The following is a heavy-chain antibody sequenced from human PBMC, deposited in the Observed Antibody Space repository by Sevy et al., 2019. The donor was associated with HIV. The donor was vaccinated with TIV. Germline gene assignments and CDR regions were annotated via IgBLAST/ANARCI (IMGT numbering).Heavy chain of an antibody. J-gene: IGHJ1*01. Sequence: GESLKISCKGSGYRFTSYWIGWVRQMPGKGPEWMGIISPGDSDTRYSPSFQGQVTISADKSISTAYLQWSSLKASDTAMYYCERAGISIDGYFQHWGQGTLVTVSS. CDR2: ISPGDSDT. CDR1: GYRFTSYW. D-gene: IGHD3-9*01. V-gene: IGHV5-51*01. CDR3: ERAGISIDGYFQH.